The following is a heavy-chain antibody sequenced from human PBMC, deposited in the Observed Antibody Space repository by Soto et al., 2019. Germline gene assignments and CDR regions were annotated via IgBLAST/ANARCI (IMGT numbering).Heavy chain of an antibody. D-gene: IGHD2-2*01. CDR2: IIPVFGTP. CDR1: GGTFTNYA. CDR3: ARERSVGYCITTTCQKTFFYSAMDV. J-gene: IGHJ6*02. Sequence: SVKVTCKASGGTFTNYAFSWVRQAPGQGLEWMGGIIPVFGTPDYAQKFQGRVTITADESTRTASMELSSLRSDDTAVYYCARERSVGYCITTTCQKTFFYSAMDVWGQGTRVTVSS. V-gene: IGHV1-69*13.